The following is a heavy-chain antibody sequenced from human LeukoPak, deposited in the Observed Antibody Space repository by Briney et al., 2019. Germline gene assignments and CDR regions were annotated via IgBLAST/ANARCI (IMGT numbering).Heavy chain of an antibody. CDR1: GGSISSSSYY. CDR2: IYYSGST. Sequence: KPSETLSLTCTVSGGSISSSSYYWGWIRQPPGKGLEWIGSIYYSGSTYYNPSLKSRVTISVDTSKNQFSLKLSSVTAADTAVYYCARHLSIKVYYYYYMDVWGKGTTVTVSS. J-gene: IGHJ6*03. V-gene: IGHV4-39*01. CDR3: ARHLSIKVYYYYYMDV.